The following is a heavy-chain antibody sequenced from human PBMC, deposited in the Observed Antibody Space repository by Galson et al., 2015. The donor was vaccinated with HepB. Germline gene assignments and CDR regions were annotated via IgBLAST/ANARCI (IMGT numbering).Heavy chain of an antibody. D-gene: IGHD5-24*01. Sequence: SVKVSCKASGYTFTSYAMHWVRQAPGQRLEWMGWINAGNGNTKYSQKFQGRATITRDTSASTAYMELSSLRSEDTAVYYCARPLRVMDRDGYNYSPAFDIWGQGTMVTVSS. CDR2: INAGNGNT. V-gene: IGHV1-3*01. CDR3: ARPLRVMDRDGYNYSPAFDI. J-gene: IGHJ3*02. CDR1: GYTFTSYA.